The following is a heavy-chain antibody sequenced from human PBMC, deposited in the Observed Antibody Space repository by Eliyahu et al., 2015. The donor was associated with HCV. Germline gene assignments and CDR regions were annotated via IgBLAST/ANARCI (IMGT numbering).Heavy chain of an antibody. CDR2: IRSKAYGGTT. V-gene: IGHV3-49*05. D-gene: IGHD2-15*01. CDR3: TRADCSGGSCYPVDY. Sequence: EVQLVESGXGLVKPGRSLRLSCTASGFTFGDYAMXWFRQAPGXGLEWVGFIRSKAYGGTTEYAASVKGRFTISRDDSKSXAYLQMNSLKTEDTAVYYCTRADCSGGSCYPVDYWGQGTLVTVSS. CDR1: GFTFGDYA. J-gene: IGHJ4*02.